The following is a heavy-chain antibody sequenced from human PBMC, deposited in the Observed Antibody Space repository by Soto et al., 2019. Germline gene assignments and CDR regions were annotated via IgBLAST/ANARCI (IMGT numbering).Heavy chain of an antibody. Sequence: LSLTCTVSGGSISSYYWSWIRQPPGKGLEWIGYIYYSGSTNYNPSLKSRVTISVDTSKNQFSLKLSSVTAADTAVYYCARKDIRAYYMDVWGKGTTVTVSS. CDR3: ARKDIRAYYMDV. D-gene: IGHD4-17*01. V-gene: IGHV4-59*08. CDR1: GGSISSYY. CDR2: IYYSGST. J-gene: IGHJ6*03.